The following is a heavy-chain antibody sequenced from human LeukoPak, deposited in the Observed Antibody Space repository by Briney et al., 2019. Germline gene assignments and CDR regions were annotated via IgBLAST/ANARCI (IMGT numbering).Heavy chain of an antibody. CDR3: ARDGGYSSSWAKEGDGGGMDV. V-gene: IGHV3-21*01. CDR1: AFTISIYS. Sequence: GLLSCPGSSAAFTISIYSRKWVRRAGGEGRDRGSSIRSSKSYIYYADSVKGRFTISRDNAKNSLYLQMNSLRAEDTAVYYCARDGGYSSSWAKEGDGGGMDVWGQGTTVTVSS. CDR2: IRSSKSYI. J-gene: IGHJ6*02. D-gene: IGHD6-13*01.